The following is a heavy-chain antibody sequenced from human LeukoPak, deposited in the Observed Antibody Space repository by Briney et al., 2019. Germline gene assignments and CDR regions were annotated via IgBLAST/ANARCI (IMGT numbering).Heavy chain of an antibody. CDR1: GFTFSSYG. V-gene: IGHV3-30*03. J-gene: IGHJ6*02. CDR2: ISYDGSNK. CDR3: ARAYGSYYYYGMDV. D-gene: IGHD3-10*01. Sequence: GGSLRLSCAASGFTFSSYGMHWVRQAPGKGLEWVAVISYDGSNKYYADSVKGRFTISRDNSKNTLYLQMNSLRAGDTAVYYCARAYGSYYYYGMDVWGQGTTVTVSS.